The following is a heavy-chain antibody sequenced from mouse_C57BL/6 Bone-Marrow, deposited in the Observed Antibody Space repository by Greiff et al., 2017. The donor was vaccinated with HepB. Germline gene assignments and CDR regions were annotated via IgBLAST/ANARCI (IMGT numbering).Heavy chain of an antibody. Sequence: VQLQQPGAELVMPGASVKLSCKASGYTFTSYWMHWVKQRPGQGLEWIGEIDPSDSYTNYNQKFKGKSTLTVDKSSSTAYMQLSSLTSEDSAVYYCASGLRRGFDYWGQGTTLTVSS. D-gene: IGHD2-4*01. CDR3: ASGLRRGFDY. CDR1: GYTFTSYW. CDR2: IDPSDSYT. J-gene: IGHJ2*01. V-gene: IGHV1-69*01.